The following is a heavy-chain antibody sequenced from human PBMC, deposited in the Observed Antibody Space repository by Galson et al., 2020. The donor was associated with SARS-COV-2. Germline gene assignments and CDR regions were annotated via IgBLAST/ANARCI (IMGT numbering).Heavy chain of an antibody. CDR1: GYTLNEIS. V-gene: IGHV1-24*01. Sequence: ASVKVSCKVPGYTLNEISMHWVRQAPGKGLEWMGGFDPEDGETIYAQKFQGRVTMTEDTSTDTAYMELSSLRSEDTAVYYCATDFAYLAARPSGYWGQGTLVTVSS. D-gene: IGHD6-6*01. J-gene: IGHJ4*02. CDR2: FDPEDGET. CDR3: ATDFAYLAARPSGY.